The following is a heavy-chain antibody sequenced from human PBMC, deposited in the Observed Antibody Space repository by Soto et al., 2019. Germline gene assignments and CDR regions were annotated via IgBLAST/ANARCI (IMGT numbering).Heavy chain of an antibody. CDR2: IYYSGST. V-gene: IGHV4-39*01. CDR1: GGSISSSSYY. D-gene: IGHD3-22*01. CDR3: ARIYYDSVFDY. Sequence: PSETLSLTCPVSGGSISSSSYYWGWIRQPPGKGLEWIGSIYYSGSTYYNPSLKSRVTISVDTSKNQFSLKLSSVTAADTAVYYCARIYYDSVFDYWGQGTLVTVSS. J-gene: IGHJ4*02.